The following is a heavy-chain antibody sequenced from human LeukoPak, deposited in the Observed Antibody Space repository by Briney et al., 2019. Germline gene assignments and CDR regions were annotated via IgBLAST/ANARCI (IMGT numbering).Heavy chain of an antibody. CDR2: IMPLFGTA. CDR3: ARDVHGDYGSGWFDP. J-gene: IGHJ5*02. Sequence: ASVKVSCKTSGGTFNNSAISWVRQAPGQGREWLGGIMPLFGTAGYAQKLQGRVTITKDESTRTVYLELTSLTSDDTAVYYCARDVHGDYGSGWFDPWGQGTLVSVSS. V-gene: IGHV1-69*05. CDR1: GGTFNNSA. D-gene: IGHD4-17*01.